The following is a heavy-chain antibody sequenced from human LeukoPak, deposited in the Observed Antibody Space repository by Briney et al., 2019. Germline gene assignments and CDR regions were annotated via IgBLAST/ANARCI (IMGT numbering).Heavy chain of an antibody. CDR3: ARNPRGRLFAYYYNMGV. CDR2: IIPIFGTA. J-gene: IGHJ6*03. CDR1: GGTFSSYA. D-gene: IGHD3-10*01. V-gene: IGHV1-69*06. Sequence: GASVKVSCKASGGTFSSYAISCVRQAPGQGLEWMGGIIPIFGTANYAEMFQGRVTITADKSTSTAYMALSSLRSEDTAVYYCARNPRGRLFAYYYNMGVWGKGTTVTVSS.